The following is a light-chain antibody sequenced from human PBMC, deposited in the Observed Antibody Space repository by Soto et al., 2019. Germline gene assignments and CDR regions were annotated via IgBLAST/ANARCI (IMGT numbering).Light chain of an antibody. CDR3: QHCDYLPI. V-gene: IGKV1-33*01. Sequence: DIQMTQSPSSLSASVGDRLTITCQASHDITSYLNWYQHKPGKAPKLLIYDASILEAGVPPRFSGSGSGTDFTLTIYGLQPEDVATYYCQHCDYLPIFGPGTTVDFK. J-gene: IGKJ3*01. CDR1: HDITSY. CDR2: DAS.